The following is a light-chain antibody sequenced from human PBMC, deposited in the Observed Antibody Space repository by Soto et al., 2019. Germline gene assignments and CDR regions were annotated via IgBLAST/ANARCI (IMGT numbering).Light chain of an antibody. J-gene: IGKJ1*01. Sequence: EIVVTQSSATLSLSPGDRATLSCRASRSVSTYLAWYQQKPGQAPRLLIYDTSNRAAGIPARFSGSGSGTDFTLTISSLEPEDFAVYYCQQRSSWMWAFGQGTRVEV. CDR3: QQRSSWMWA. V-gene: IGKV3-11*01. CDR1: RSVSTY. CDR2: DTS.